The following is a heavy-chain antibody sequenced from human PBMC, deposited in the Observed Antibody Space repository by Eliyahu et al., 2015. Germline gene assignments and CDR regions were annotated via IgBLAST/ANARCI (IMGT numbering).Heavy chain of an antibody. Sequence: EVQLVQSGAEVKKPGESLKISCKASGYSFTNYWIGWVRQMPGKGLEWMGIFYPGDGDIRYSPSFEGHVTITADTSISTAYLQWSSLKASDTAIYFCARPSNTAGGYFDRWGQGTRVTVSS. CDR1: GYSFTNYW. V-gene: IGHV5-51*01. J-gene: IGHJ4*02. CDR2: FYPGDGDI. CDR3: ARPSNTAGGYFDR. D-gene: IGHD4-11*01.